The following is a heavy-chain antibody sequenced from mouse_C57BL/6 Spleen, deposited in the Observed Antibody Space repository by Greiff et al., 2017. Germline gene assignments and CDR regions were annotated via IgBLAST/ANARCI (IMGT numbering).Heavy chain of an antibody. CDR3: ARYGADFPGGYAMDY. D-gene: IGHD1-1*02. CDR2: IDPSDSYT. J-gene: IGHJ4*01. V-gene: IGHV1-69*01. Sequence: QVQLQQPGAELVMPGASVKLSCKASGYTFTSYWMHWVKQRPGQGLEWIGEIDPSDSYTNYNQKFKGKSTLTVDKSSSTAYMQLSSLTSEDSAVYYCARYGADFPGGYAMDYWGQGTSVTVSS. CDR1: GYTFTSYW.